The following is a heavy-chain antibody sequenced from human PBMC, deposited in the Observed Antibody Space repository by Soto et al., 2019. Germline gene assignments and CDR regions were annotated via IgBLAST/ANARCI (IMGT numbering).Heavy chain of an antibody. V-gene: IGHV1-2*04. CDR2: INPNSGGT. CDR1: GYTFTGYY. D-gene: IGHD2-2*01. J-gene: IGHJ5*02. CDR3: ARSLDRDYQSWFDP. Sequence: ASVKVYGKVYGYTFTGYYMQWVRQAPGQGREWMGWINPNSGGTNYAQKFQGWVTMTRDTSISTAYMELSRLRSDDTAVYYCARSLDRDYQSWFDPWGQGTLVTVSS.